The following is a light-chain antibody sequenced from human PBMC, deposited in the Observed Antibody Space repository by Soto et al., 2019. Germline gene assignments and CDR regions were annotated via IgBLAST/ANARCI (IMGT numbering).Light chain of an antibody. CDR1: QSISRY. CDR2: AAS. J-gene: IGKJ1*01. V-gene: IGKV1-39*01. Sequence: DIQMTQSPSSLSASVGDRVTITCRASQSISRYLNWYQQKPGKAPKLLIYAASSLQSGVPSRFSGGGSGTDFTLTISSLQPEDFANYYCQESETFGQGTKVDI. CDR3: QESET.